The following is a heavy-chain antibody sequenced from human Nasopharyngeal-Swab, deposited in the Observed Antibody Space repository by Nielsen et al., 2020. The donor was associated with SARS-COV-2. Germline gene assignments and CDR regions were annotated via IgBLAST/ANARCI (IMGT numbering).Heavy chain of an antibody. CDR1: GYTFTSYG. D-gene: IGHD3-10*01. J-gene: IGHJ4*02. V-gene: IGHV1-18*01. CDR2: ISAYNGNT. CDR3: ASHLYYYGSGSFDY. Sequence: ASVKVSCKASGYTFTSYGISWVRQAPGQGLEWMGWISAYNGNTNYAQKLQGRVTMTTDTSTSIAYMELRSLRSDDTAVYYCASHLYYYGSGSFDYWGQGTLVTVSS.